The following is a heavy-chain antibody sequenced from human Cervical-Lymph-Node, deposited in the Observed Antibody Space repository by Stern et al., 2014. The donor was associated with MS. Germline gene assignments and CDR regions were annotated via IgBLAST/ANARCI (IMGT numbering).Heavy chain of an antibody. Sequence: QVQLVQSGAEVKKPGASVKVSCKVSGGTFNNYAITWVRQAPGQGLEWLGGINPIFDTPNYAQKFQGRVTITADESTTTVYMELTSLRSEDTAVYYCASNHPYYFYYAVDVWGQGTTVTVSS. CDR1: GGTFNNYA. CDR2: INPIFDTP. V-gene: IGHV1-69*12. CDR3: ASNHPYYFYYAVDV. J-gene: IGHJ6*02. D-gene: IGHD3-10*01.